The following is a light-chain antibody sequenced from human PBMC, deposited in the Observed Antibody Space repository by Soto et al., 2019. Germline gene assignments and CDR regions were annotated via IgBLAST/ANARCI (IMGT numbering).Light chain of an antibody. CDR1: QSIRGY. V-gene: IGKV1-39*01. Sequence: DIQMTQSPSYLSASVADRVTVSCWASQSIRGYLNWYQQKPGEAPKLLIYAASSLHSRVPSSFSGSGSGTDFTLKLSSLNPEDLATYACQQTYRPTLTVGGLTKGAI. CDR3: QQTYRPTLT. J-gene: IGKJ4*01. CDR2: AAS.